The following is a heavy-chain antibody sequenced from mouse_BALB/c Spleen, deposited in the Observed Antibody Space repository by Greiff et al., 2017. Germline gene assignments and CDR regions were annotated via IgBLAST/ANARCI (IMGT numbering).Heavy chain of an antibody. Sequence: ESGPGLVKPSQSLSLTCTVTGYSITSDYAWNWIRQFPGNKLEWMGYISYSGSTSYNPSLKSRISITRDTSKNQFFLQLNSVTTEDTATYYCARDLLGRRGFDYWGQGTTLTVSS. D-gene: IGHD4-1*01. J-gene: IGHJ2*01. CDR2: ISYSGST. V-gene: IGHV3-2*02. CDR3: ARDLLGRRGFDY. CDR1: GYSITSDYA.